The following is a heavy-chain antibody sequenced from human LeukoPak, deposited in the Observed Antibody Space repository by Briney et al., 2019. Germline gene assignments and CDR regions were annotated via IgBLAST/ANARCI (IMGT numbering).Heavy chain of an antibody. CDR3: ARELVGATQDFDY. J-gene: IGHJ4*02. CDR1: GASITSYY. V-gene: IGHV4-4*07. D-gene: IGHD1-26*01. CDR2: LSSSGSS. Sequence: SETLSLTCSVSGASITSYYWSWIRQSAGKGLEWIGRLSSSGSSIHNPSLKSRLTMSVDTSKNQFSLKLSSVTAEDTAVYYCARELVGATQDFDYWGQGTLVTVSS.